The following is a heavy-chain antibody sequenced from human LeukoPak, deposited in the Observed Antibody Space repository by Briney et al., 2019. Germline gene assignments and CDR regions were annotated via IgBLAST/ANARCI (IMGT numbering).Heavy chain of an antibody. D-gene: IGHD2-21*02. Sequence: GGSLRLSCAASGSTFSHYNMHWVRQAPGKGLEWVANINQDGSEKYFVDSVKGRFTISRDNAKNSLYLQMNSLRVEDTAVYYCARDRVVTGLRPDAFDIWGQGTMVTVSS. CDR2: INQDGSEK. CDR1: GSTFSHYN. CDR3: ARDRVVTGLRPDAFDI. J-gene: IGHJ3*02. V-gene: IGHV3-7*01.